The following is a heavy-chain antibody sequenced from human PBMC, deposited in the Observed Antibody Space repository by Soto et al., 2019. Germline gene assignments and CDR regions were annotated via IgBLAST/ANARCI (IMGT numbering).Heavy chain of an antibody. CDR1: GFTCSSYS. Sequence: GGSLGLSCAASGFTCSSYSMNWVRQAPGKGLEWASTISSTSIYIYYADSGRGRFTISRENAKNSLYLQMNSRRAEDTAIYYCATDQLSLLNYDYWAQGTLVTVSS. J-gene: IGHJ4*02. CDR3: ATDQLSLLNYDY. CDR2: ISSTSIYI. V-gene: IGHV3-21*01. D-gene: IGHD1-1*01.